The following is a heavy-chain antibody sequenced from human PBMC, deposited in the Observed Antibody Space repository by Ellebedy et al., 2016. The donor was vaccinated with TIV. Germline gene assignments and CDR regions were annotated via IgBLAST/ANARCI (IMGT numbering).Heavy chain of an antibody. D-gene: IGHD5-12*01. J-gene: IGHJ6*02. V-gene: IGHV4-4*02. Sequence: MPSETLSLTCAVSGGSISSSNWWSWVRQPLGKGLEWIGEIYHSGSTNYNPSLKSRVTISVDKSKNQFSLKLSSVTAADTAVYYCARDHSTGYSGYDYYYYYGMDVWGQGTTVTVSS. CDR2: IYHSGST. CDR1: GGSISSSNW. CDR3: ARDHSTGYSGYDYYYYYGMDV.